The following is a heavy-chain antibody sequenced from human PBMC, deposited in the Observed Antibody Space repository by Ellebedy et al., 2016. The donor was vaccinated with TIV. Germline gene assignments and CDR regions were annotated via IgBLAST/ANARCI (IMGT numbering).Heavy chain of an antibody. CDR3: ARKSLLSLFFDY. J-gene: IGHJ4*02. D-gene: IGHD2-2*01. CDR2: ITSDGGAT. CDR1: GFTFSNFW. V-gene: IGHV3-74*01. Sequence: GGSLRLSXAASGFTFSNFWMHWVRQLPRKELVWVSRITSDGGATNFADSVKGRFTISRDNSKNTLYLQMGSLRAEDMAVYYCARKSLLSLFFDYWGQGTLVTVSS.